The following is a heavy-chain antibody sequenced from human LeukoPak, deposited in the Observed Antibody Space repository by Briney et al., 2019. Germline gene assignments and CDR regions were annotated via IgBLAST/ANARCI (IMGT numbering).Heavy chain of an antibody. J-gene: IGHJ4*02. Sequence: QSGGSLRLSCAASGFTFSSYWMSWVRQAPGKGLEWVANIKQDGSEKDYVDSVKGRFTISRDTAKNSLYLQMNSLRVDDTAIYYCAKDHANTPVVTNWGQGILVSVSS. CDR2: IKQDGSEK. D-gene: IGHD2-21*02. V-gene: IGHV3-7*03. CDR3: AKDHANTPVVTN. CDR1: GFTFSSYW.